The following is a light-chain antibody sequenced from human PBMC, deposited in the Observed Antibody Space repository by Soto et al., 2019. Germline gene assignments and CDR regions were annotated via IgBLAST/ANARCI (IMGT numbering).Light chain of an antibody. J-gene: IGLJ7*01. CDR3: TSYTSSSTVV. CDR2: EVI. CDR1: SSDVGAYDF. V-gene: IGLV2-14*01. Sequence: QSALTQPASVSGSPGQSITISCTGTSSDVGAYDFVSWYQHHPGTAPKLMIYEVIHRPSGVSNRFSGSKFGSTASLTISGLQAEDEADYYCTSYTSSSTVVFGGGTQLTVL.